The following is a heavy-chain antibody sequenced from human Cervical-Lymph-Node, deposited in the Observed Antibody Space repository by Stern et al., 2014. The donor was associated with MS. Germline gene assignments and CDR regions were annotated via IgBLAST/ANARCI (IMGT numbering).Heavy chain of an antibody. Sequence: QVQLGQSGGGVVQPGRSLRLSCAASGFTFSSYAMHWVRQAPGKGLEWVAVISYDGSNKYYADSVKGRFTISRDNSKNTLYLQMNSLRAEDTAVYYCARGPRGAVASYYYYYGMDVWGQGTTVTVSS. CDR2: ISYDGSNK. CDR3: ARGPRGAVASYYYYYGMDV. CDR1: GFTFSSYA. V-gene: IGHV3-30-3*01. D-gene: IGHD6-19*01. J-gene: IGHJ6*02.